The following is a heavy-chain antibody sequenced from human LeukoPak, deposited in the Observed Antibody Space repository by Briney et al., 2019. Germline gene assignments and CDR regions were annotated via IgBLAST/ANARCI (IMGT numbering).Heavy chain of an antibody. Sequence: KPSETLSLTCTASGGSISSSSYYWGWLRQPPGKGLEWIGSIYYSGSTYYNPSLKSRGPISVDTSKSQFSLKLSSVTAADTAVYYCARQLGYCSSTSCYADKVDYWGQGTLVTVSS. CDR1: GGSISSSSYY. J-gene: IGHJ4*02. CDR3: ARQLGYCSSTSCYADKVDY. V-gene: IGHV4-39*01. CDR2: IYYSGST. D-gene: IGHD2-2*01.